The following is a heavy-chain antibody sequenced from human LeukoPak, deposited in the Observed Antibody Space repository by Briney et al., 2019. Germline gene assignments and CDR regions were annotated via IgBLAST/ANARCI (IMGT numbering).Heavy chain of an antibody. CDR1: GYTFTSYD. Sequence: ASVKVSCKASGYTFTSYDINWVRQATGQGLEWMGWMNPNSGNTGYAQKFQGRVTVTRNTSISTAYMELSSLRSEDTAVYYCARGRSSSWLVYYYYMDVWGKGTTVTVSS. J-gene: IGHJ6*03. CDR3: ARGRSSSWLVYYYYMDV. CDR2: MNPNSGNT. D-gene: IGHD6-13*01. V-gene: IGHV1-8*03.